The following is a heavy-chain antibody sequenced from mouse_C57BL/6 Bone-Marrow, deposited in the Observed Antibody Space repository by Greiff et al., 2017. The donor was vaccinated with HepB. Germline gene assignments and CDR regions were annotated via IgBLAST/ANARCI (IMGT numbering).Heavy chain of an antibody. CDR2: ISYDGSN. CDR1: GYSITSGYY. D-gene: IGHD2-4*01. V-gene: IGHV3-6*01. CDR3: ARGGDYEGFAY. J-gene: IGHJ3*01. Sequence: EVKLVESGPGLVKPSQSLSLTCSVTGYSITSGYYWNWIRQFPGNKLEWMGYISYDGSNNYNPSLKNRISITRDTSKNQFFLKLNSVTTEDTATYYCARGGDYEGFAYWGQGTLVTVSA.